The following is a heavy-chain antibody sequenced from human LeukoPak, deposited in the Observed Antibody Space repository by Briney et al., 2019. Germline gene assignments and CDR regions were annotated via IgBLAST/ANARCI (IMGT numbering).Heavy chain of an antibody. Sequence: PSEILSLTCTVSGGSISSYYWSWIRQPPGKGLEWIGYIYYSGSTNYNPSLKSRVTISVDTSKNQFSLKLSSVTAADTAVYYCARSLSGYFDYWGQGTLVTVSS. CDR2: IYYSGST. CDR1: GGSISSYY. CDR3: ARSLSGYFDY. V-gene: IGHV4-59*01. J-gene: IGHJ4*02.